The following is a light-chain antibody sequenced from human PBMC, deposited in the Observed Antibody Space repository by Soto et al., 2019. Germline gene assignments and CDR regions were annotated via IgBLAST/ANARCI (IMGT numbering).Light chain of an antibody. CDR3: QQRSSSPPT. J-gene: IGKJ1*01. CDR2: AAS. CDR1: QSISSY. Sequence: DIQMTQSPSSLSASVGDRVTITCRASQSISSYLNWYQQKPGKAPKLLIYAASNLHSGVPSRFSGSGSGTDFTLTISSLQPEDFAIYYCQQRSSSPPTFGQGTKVEIK. V-gene: IGKV1-39*01.